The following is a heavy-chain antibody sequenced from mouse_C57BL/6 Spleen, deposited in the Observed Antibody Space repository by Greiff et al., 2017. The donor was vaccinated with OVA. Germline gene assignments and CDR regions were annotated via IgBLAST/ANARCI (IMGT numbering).Heavy chain of an antibody. Sequence: EVKVVESVAELVRPGASVKLSCTASGFNIKNTYMHWVKQRPEQGLEWIGRIDPANGNTKYAPKFQGKATITADTSSNTAYLQLSSLTSEDTAIYYCARSSYGSSSSYWYFDVWGTGTTVTVSS. CDR3: ARSSYGSSSSYWYFDV. D-gene: IGHD1-1*01. CDR1: GFNIKNTY. V-gene: IGHV14-3*01. CDR2: IDPANGNT. J-gene: IGHJ1*03.